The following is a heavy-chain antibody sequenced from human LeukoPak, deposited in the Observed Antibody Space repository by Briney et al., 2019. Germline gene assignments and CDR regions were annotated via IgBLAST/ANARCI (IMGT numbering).Heavy chain of an antibody. V-gene: IGHV3-30*04. Sequence: GGSLRLSCAASGFTVSSYVMHWVRQAPGKGLERVASKSHDGSNAYFADSVRGRFSISSDNSKNTLYVQMNSLRVEDTAVYYCARGRDGYNRHSDYWGQGTLVTVSS. CDR3: ARGRDGYNRHSDY. CDR1: GFTVSSYV. D-gene: IGHD5-24*01. CDR2: KSHDGSNA. J-gene: IGHJ4*02.